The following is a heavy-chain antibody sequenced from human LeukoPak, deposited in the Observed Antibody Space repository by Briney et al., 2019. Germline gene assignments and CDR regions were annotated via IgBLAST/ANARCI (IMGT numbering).Heavy chain of an antibody. CDR1: GGTFSSYA. Sequence: ASVNVSCKASGGTFSSYAISWVRQAPGQGLEWMGGIIPIFGTANYAQKFQGRVTMTRNTSISSAYMELSSLRSEDTAVYYCARAGFRIHPFYWGQGTLVTVSS. D-gene: IGHD3-10*01. CDR3: ARAGFRIHPFY. V-gene: IGHV1-69*05. J-gene: IGHJ4*02. CDR2: IIPIFGTA.